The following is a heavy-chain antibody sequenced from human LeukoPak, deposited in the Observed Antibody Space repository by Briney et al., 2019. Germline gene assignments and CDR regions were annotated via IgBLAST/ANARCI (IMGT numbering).Heavy chain of an antibody. D-gene: IGHD2-15*01. CDR1: GFTFNSYA. Sequence: GGSLRLSCVASGFTFNSYAMSWVRQAPGKGLEWVSAISGDSGSTWYADSVKGRFTISRDDSKNTLYLQLNSLRAEDTAVYYCAKEHSSTGKADHWGQGTLVTASS. J-gene: IGHJ5*02. CDR2: ISGDSGST. CDR3: AKEHSSTGKADH. V-gene: IGHV3-23*01.